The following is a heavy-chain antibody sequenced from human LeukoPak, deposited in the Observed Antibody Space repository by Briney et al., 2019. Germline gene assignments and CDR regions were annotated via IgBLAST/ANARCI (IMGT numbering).Heavy chain of an antibody. CDR2: ISYDGSNK. CDR1: GFTFSSYG. J-gene: IGHJ4*02. CDR3: ARPMGDY. D-gene: IGHD3-16*01. Sequence: GRSLRLSCAASGFTFSSYGMHWVRQAPGKGLEWVAVISYDGSNKYYADSVKGRFTISRDNSKNTLYLQMNSLRAEDTAVYYCARPMGDYWGQGTLVTVSS. V-gene: IGHV3-30*03.